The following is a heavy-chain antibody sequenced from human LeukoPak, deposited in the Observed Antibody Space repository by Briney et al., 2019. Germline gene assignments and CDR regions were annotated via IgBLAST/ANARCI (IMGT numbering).Heavy chain of an antibody. V-gene: IGHV4-34*01. Sequence: PSETLSLTCAVYGGSFSGYYWSWIRQPPGKGLEWIWEINHSGSTNYNPSLKSRVTISVDTSKNQFSLKLSSVTAADTAVYYCARGEGELRFLEWLLGNWFDPWGQGTLVTVSS. CDR1: GGSFSGYY. CDR3: ARGEGELRFLEWLLGNWFDP. CDR2: INHSGST. J-gene: IGHJ5*02. D-gene: IGHD3-3*01.